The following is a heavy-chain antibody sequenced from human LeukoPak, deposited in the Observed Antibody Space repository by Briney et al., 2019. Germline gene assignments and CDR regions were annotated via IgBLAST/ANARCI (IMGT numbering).Heavy chain of an antibody. D-gene: IGHD4-11*01. CDR3: ARQNSNLLDY. J-gene: IGHJ4*02. Sequence: SETLSLTCTVSGGSISSYYWSWIRQPPGKGLEWIGYIYYRWSTNYNPSLKSRVTISVDTSKNQFSLKVSSVTAADTAVYYCARQNSNLLDYWGQGTLVTVSS. CDR2: IYYRWST. CDR1: GGSISSYY. V-gene: IGHV4-59*08.